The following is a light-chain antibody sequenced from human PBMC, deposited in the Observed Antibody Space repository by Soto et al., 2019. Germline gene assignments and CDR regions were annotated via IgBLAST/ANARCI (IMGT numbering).Light chain of an antibody. Sequence: EIVLTQSPATLSSSPGERATLSCRASQTVSSKLAWYQHKPGQAPRLLIYDTSNRATGIPARFSGSGSGTDFTLTISTLEPEDFAIYYCQQYGYSRTFGQGTKVDIK. CDR2: DTS. CDR3: QQYGYSRT. V-gene: IGKV3-11*01. CDR1: QTVSSK. J-gene: IGKJ1*01.